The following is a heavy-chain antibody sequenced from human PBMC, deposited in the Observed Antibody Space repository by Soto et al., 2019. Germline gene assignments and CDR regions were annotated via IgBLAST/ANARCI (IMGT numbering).Heavy chain of an antibody. CDR3: ARHKASSSLVVSS. Sequence: PSETPSLTFTVSGGSISSYYWSWIRQPPGKRLEWIGYIYYSGSTNYNPSLKSRITMSVDTSKNQFSLRLSSVTAADTAVYYCARHKASSSLVVSSWGLGTLVTVSS. J-gene: IGHJ5*02. D-gene: IGHD6-6*01. CDR2: IYYSGST. V-gene: IGHV4-59*08. CDR1: GGSISSYY.